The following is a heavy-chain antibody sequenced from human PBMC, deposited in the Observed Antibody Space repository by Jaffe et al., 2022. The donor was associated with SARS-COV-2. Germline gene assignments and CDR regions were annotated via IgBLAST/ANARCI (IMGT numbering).Heavy chain of an antibody. V-gene: IGHV3-7*03. D-gene: IGHD6-13*01. CDR1: GFTFSSYW. J-gene: IGHJ5*02. CDR2: IKQDGSEK. CDR3: ARARMCSSCHEGGWFDP. Sequence: EVQLVESGGGLVQPGGSLRLSCAASGFTFSSYWMSWVRQAPGKGLEWVANIKQDGSEKYYVDSVKGRFTISRDNAKNSLYLQMNSLRAEDTAVYYCARARMCSSCHEGGWFDPWGQGTLVTVSS.